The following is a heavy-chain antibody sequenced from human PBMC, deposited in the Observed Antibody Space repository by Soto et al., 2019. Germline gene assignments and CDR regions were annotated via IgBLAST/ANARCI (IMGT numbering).Heavy chain of an antibody. CDR3: ARVPTDSSGYYKYYFDY. J-gene: IGHJ4*02. CDR1: GYTFTSYY. D-gene: IGHD3-22*01. Sequence: ASVKFSCKASGYTFTSYYMHWVRQAPGQGLEWMGIINPSGGSTSYAQKFQGRVTMTRDTSTSTAYMELRSLRSDDTAVYYCARVPTDSSGYYKYYFDYWGQGTLVTVSS. CDR2: INPSGGST. V-gene: IGHV1-46*01.